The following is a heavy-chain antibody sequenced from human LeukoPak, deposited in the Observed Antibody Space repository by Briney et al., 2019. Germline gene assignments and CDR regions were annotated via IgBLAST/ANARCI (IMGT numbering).Heavy chain of an antibody. CDR3: AREEEWELPDY. J-gene: IGHJ4*02. Sequence: GGSLRLSCEGSGFTFSNYWMSWVRQAPGKGLEWVANIQQHGSETYYGDSVKGRFTISRDNSKNTLYLQMNSLGTDDTAVYYCAREEEWELPDYWGQGTLVVVSS. CDR2: IQQHGSET. D-gene: IGHD1-26*01. V-gene: IGHV3-7*01. CDR1: GFTFSNYW.